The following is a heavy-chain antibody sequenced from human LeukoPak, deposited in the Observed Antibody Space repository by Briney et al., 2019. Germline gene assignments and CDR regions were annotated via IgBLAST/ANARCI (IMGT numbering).Heavy chain of an antibody. CDR3: ARSYYYDSSGSRGHAFDI. V-gene: IGHV4-34*01. CDR2: INHSGST. J-gene: IGHJ3*02. D-gene: IGHD3-22*01. CDR1: GGSFSGYY. Sequence: SETLSLTCAVYGGSFSGYYWSWIRQPPGKGLEWIGEINHSGSTNYNPSLKSRVTISVGTSKNQFSLKLSSVTAADTAVYYCARSYYYDSSGSRGHAFDIWGQGTMVTVSS.